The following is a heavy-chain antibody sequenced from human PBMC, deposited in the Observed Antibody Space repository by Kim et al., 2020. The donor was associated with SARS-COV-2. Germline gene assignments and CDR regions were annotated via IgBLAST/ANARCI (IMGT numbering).Heavy chain of an antibody. CDR2: MNPNRGNT. V-gene: IGHV1-8*01. CDR1: GYTFTSYD. Sequence: ASVKVSCKASGYTFTSYDINWVRQATGQGLEWMGWMNPNRGNTGYAQKFQGRVTMTRNTCIRQAYMELSSLRSEDTAVYYCSRGQTLYGDYVFHVPIYYYYYMDVWGKGNTVTGSS. J-gene: IGHJ6*03. CDR3: SRGQTLYGDYVFHVPIYYYYYMDV. D-gene: IGHD4-17*01.